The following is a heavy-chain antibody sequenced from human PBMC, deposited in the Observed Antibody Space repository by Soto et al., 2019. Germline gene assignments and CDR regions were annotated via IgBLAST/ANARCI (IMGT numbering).Heavy chain of an antibody. V-gene: IGHV4-34*01. CDR1: GGSFSVYY. CDR3: ARGSRITMVRGVFIHSPYYFDY. Sequence: SDTLSLTCAVYGGSFSVYYWSWIRQPPGKGLEWIGEINHSGSTNYNPSLKSRVTISVDTSKNQFSLKLSSVTAADTAVYYCARGSRITMVRGVFIHSPYYFDYWGQGTLVTVSS. D-gene: IGHD3-10*01. J-gene: IGHJ4*02. CDR2: INHSGST.